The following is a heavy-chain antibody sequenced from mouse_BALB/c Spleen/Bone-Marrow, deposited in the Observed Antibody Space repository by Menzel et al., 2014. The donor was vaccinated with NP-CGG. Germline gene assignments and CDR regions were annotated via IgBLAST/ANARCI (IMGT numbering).Heavy chain of an antibody. CDR1: GFTFSSYG. Sequence: EVMLVESGGGLVQPGGSLKLSCAASGFTFSSYGMSWVRQTPDKRLELVATINSNGGSTYYPDSVKGRFTISRDNAKNTLYLQMSSLKSEDTAMYYCARDYYGSSDHWGQGTTLTVSS. CDR2: INSNGGST. J-gene: IGHJ2*01. D-gene: IGHD1-1*01. CDR3: ARDYYGSSDH. V-gene: IGHV5-6-3*01.